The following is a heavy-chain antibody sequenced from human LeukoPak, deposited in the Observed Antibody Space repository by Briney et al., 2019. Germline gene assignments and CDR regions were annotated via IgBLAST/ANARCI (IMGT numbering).Heavy chain of an antibody. CDR3: ARDDGHYDY. V-gene: IGHV1-2*02. CDR2: INPISGGT. Sequence: ASVEVSCKASGYTFTGYYMHWVRQAPGQGLEWMGWINPISGGTNYAQNFQGRVTMTRDTSLNTAYMEVSRLRSDDTAVYYCARDDGHYDYWGQGTPVTVSS. J-gene: IGHJ4*02. CDR1: GYTFTGYY. D-gene: IGHD1-26*01.